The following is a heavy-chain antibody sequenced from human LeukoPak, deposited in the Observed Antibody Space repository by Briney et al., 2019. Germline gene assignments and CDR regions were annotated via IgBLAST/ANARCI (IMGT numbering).Heavy chain of an antibody. J-gene: IGHJ6*03. CDR1: AFTFSDYS. D-gene: IGHD4-17*01. CDR2: ISSGA. V-gene: IGHV3-69-1*02. CDR3: ARGRGDYGSYYMDV. Sequence: PGGSLRLSCAASAFTFSDYSMNWLRQAPGTGLEWFSSISSGAYSADSVKGRFTISRDNAKNSLYLQMNSLRAEDTAVYYCARGRGDYGSYYMDVWGKGTTVTVSS.